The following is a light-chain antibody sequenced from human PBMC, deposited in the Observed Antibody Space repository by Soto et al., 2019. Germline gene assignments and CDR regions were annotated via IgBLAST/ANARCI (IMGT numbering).Light chain of an antibody. J-gene: IGKJ4*01. CDR3: QQYGSSPLT. Sequence: EIVLTQSPGTLSLSPGERATLSCRACQSVSSSYLAWYQQKPGQAPRLLIYGASSRATGIQDKFSGSGSGTDFTLTISRLEPEDFAVYYCQQYGSSPLTFGGGTKVEIK. V-gene: IGKV3-20*01. CDR2: GAS. CDR1: QSVSSSY.